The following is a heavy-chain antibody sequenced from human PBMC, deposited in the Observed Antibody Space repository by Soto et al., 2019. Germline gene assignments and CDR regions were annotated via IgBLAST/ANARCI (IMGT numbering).Heavy chain of an antibody. V-gene: IGHV3-30*18. CDR1: GFTFSTTG. D-gene: IGHD7-27*01. CDR2: ISYDGSKK. Sequence: QVQLVESGGGVVQPGTSLRLSCTASGFTFSTTGMHWVRQAPGKGLEWVAVISYDGSKKYYADSVKGRLTISRDNSRGTVYLQMNSLRPEDTAVYYCAKDLRQGASGATVYGMDVWGQGTTVSVSS. J-gene: IGHJ6*02. CDR3: AKDLRQGASGATVYGMDV.